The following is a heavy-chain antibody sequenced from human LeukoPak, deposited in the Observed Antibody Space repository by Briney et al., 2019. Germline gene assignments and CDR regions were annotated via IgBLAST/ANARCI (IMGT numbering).Heavy chain of an antibody. J-gene: IGHJ4*02. D-gene: IGHD2-21*02. CDR1: GGSISSSSYY. Sequence: SETLSLTCTVSGGSISSSSYYWGWIRQPPGKGLEWIGSIYYSGSTYYNPSLKSRVTISVDTSKNQFSLKLSSVTAADTAVYYCARHFSGDVDYWGQGTLVTVSS. V-gene: IGHV4-39*01. CDR2: IYYSGST. CDR3: ARHFSGDVDY.